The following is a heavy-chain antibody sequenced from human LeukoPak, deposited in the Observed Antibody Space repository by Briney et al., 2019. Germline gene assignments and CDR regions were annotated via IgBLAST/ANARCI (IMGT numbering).Heavy chain of an antibody. J-gene: IGHJ4*02. Sequence: GGSLRLSCAASGFTFSSYATSWVRQAPGKGLEWVSAISGSGGSTYYADSVKGRFTISRDNSKNTLYLQMNSLRAEDTAVYYCAKSPRNILWFGELYYWGQGTLVTVSS. D-gene: IGHD3-10*01. CDR2: ISGSGGST. V-gene: IGHV3-23*01. CDR3: AKSPRNILWFGELYY. CDR1: GFTFSSYA.